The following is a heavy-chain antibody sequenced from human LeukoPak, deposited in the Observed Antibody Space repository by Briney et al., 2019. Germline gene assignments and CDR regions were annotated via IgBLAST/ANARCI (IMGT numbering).Heavy chain of an antibody. V-gene: IGHV1-24*01. J-gene: IGHJ4*02. CDR2: FDPEDGET. CDR1: GYTLTELS. Sequence: ASMKVSCKVSGYTLTELSMHWVRQAPGKGLEWMGGFDPEDGETIYAQKFQGRVTMTEDTSTDTAYMELSSLRSEDTAVYYCATGAPIGIAVAGTPTEEFDYWGQGTLVTASS. D-gene: IGHD6-19*01. CDR3: ATGAPIGIAVAGTPTEEFDY.